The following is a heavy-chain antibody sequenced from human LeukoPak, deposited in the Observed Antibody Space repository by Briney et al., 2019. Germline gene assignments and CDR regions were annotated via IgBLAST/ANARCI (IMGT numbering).Heavy chain of an antibody. J-gene: IGHJ4*02. CDR2: ISYDGSNK. Sequence: PWRSLRLSCAASGFTFSSYGMHRVRQAPGKGLEWVAVISYDGSNKYYADSVKGRFTISRDNSKNTLYLQMNSLRAEDTAVYYCATEYSSSWYTDYWGQGTLVTVSS. V-gene: IGHV3-30*03. D-gene: IGHD6-13*01. CDR1: GFTFSSYG. CDR3: ATEYSSSWYTDY.